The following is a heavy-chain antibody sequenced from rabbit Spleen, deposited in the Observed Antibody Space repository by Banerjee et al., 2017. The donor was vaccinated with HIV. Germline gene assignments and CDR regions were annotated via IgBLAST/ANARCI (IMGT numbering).Heavy chain of an antibody. CDR2: INTATGKP. CDR3: ARDLVGVIGWNFYL. J-gene: IGHJ4*01. V-gene: IGHV1S45*01. D-gene: IGHD1-1*01. CDR1: GFSFSDRDV. Sequence: QEQLEESGGGLVKPEGSLTLTCKASGFSFSDRDVMCWVRQAPGKGLEWIACINTATGKPVYATWAKGRFTISTTSSTTVTLQMTSLTAADTATYFCARDLVGVIGWNFYLWGPGTLVTVS.